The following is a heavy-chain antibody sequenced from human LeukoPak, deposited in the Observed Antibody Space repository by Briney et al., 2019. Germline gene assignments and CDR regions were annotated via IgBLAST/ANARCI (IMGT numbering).Heavy chain of an antibody. CDR2: ISSSSSYI. Sequence: GGSLRLSCAASGFTFSSYSMNWVRQAPGKGLEWISSISSSSSYIYYADSVKGRFTISRDNAKNSLYLQMNSLRAEDTAVYYCARVVPDIVHGYYFDYWGQGTLVTVSS. V-gene: IGHV3-21*01. D-gene: IGHD2-8*01. J-gene: IGHJ4*02. CDR1: GFTFSSYS. CDR3: ARVVPDIVHGYYFDY.